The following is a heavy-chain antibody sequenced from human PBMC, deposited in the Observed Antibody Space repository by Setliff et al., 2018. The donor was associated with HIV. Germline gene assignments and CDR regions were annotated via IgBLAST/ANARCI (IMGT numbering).Heavy chain of an antibody. D-gene: IGHD3-9*01. V-gene: IGHV4-31*03. CDR1: GASISSGGYY. CDR2: IYYSGST. Sequence: SETLSLTCTVSGASISSGGYYWSWIRQHPGKGLEWIWYIYYSGSTYYNPSLKSRVSMSVDTSENQFSLKLSSVTAPDTAIYYCARQTWEYYDTLTGYYRSPKNFDSWGQGTLVTVSS. J-gene: IGHJ4*02. CDR3: ARQTWEYYDTLTGYYRSPKNFDS.